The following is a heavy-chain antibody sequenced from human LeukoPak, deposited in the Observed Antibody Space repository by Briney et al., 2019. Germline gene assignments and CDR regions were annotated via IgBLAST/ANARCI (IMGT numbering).Heavy chain of an antibody. Sequence: PGGSLRLSCAASGFTFSSYAMSWVRQAPGKGLEWVSAISGSGGSTYYADSVKGRFTISRDNSKNTLYLQMNILRAEDTAVYYCARNGIVGAGYYFDYWGQGTLVTVSS. V-gene: IGHV3-23*01. CDR2: ISGSGGST. CDR1: GFTFSSYA. D-gene: IGHD1-26*01. CDR3: ARNGIVGAGYYFDY. J-gene: IGHJ4*02.